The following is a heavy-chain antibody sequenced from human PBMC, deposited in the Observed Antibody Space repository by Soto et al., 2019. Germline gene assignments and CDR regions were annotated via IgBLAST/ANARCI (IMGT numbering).Heavy chain of an antibody. CDR2: INAGNGNT. CDR1: GYTFTSYA. Sequence: AAVKVSCKASGYTFTSYAMHWVRQAPGQRLEWMGWINAGNGNTKYSQKFQGRVTITRDTSASTAYMELSSLRSEDTAVYYCARDLTYSSSDQYYYYYGMDVWGQGTTVTVSS. V-gene: IGHV1-3*01. CDR3: ARDLTYSSSDQYYYYYGMDV. D-gene: IGHD6-6*01. J-gene: IGHJ6*02.